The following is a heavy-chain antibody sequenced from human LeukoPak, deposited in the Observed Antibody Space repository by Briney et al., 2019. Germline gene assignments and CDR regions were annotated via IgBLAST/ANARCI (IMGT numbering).Heavy chain of an antibody. CDR2: ISSSSSYI. CDR3: AKGGSRFGYSYGSDFDY. J-gene: IGHJ4*02. CDR1: GFTFSSYS. Sequence: PGGSLRLSCAASGFTFSSYSMNWVRQAPGKGLEWVSSISSSSSYIYYADSVKGRFTISRDNSKNTLYLQMNSLRAEDTAVYYCAKGGSRFGYSYGSDFDYWGQGTLVTVSS. V-gene: IGHV3-21*01. D-gene: IGHD5-18*01.